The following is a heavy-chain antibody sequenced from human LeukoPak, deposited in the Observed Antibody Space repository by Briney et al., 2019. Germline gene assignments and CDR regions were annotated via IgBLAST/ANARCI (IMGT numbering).Heavy chain of an antibody. CDR1: GFSFPSHW. J-gene: IGHJ4*02. Sequence: GGSLRLSCTASGFSFPSHWMSWVRQAPGKGLEWVASINPDGRAIQYVDSVKGRFTISRDNAKNSLYLQMNSLRAEDTAVYYCARLKGTATRYDYWGQGTPVTVSS. D-gene: IGHD5-18*01. CDR2: INPDGRAI. V-gene: IGHV3-7*01. CDR3: ARLKGTATRYDY.